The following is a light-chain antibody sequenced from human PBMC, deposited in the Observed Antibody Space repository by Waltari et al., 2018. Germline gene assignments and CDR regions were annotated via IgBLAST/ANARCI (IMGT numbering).Light chain of an antibody. CDR2: DVS. CDR1: SSDVGVYNY. V-gene: IGLV2-14*01. CDR3: NSYAGSSSWV. J-gene: IGLJ3*02. Sequence: QSALTQPASVSGSPGQSITISCTGTSSDVGVYNYVSWYQQPPGKAPKLMIYDVSQRPSGVSNRFSGSKSGNTASLTISGLQAEDEADYYCNSYAGSSSWVFGGGTKLTVL.